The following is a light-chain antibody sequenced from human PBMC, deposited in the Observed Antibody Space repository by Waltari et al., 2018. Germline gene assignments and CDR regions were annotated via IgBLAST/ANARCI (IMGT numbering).Light chain of an antibody. CDR2: GAS. CDR3: QQVNSFPAT. Sequence: DIQMTQSPSSVSAFVGDRFTITCRASQSISNWLAWYQQKPGKDPKLLIYGASDLHSGVPSRFSGSGAGTDFTLTISSLQAEDFATYYCQQVNSFPATFGGGTTVEIK. V-gene: IGKV1-12*01. CDR1: QSISNW. J-gene: IGKJ4*01.